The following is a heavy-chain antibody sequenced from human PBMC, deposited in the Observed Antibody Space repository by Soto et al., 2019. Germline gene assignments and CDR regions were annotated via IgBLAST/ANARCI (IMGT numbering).Heavy chain of an antibody. J-gene: IGHJ6*02. Sequence: AVGSLRLSCAASGFTFSSYAMSWVRQAPGKGLEWVSAISGSGGSTYYADSVKGRFTISRDNSKNTLYLQMNSLRAEDTAVYYCAKDLSTSRTGTTSPNYYYYGTDVWGQGTTVTVSS. V-gene: IGHV3-23*01. CDR2: ISGSGGST. D-gene: IGHD1-7*01. CDR3: AKDLSTSRTGTTSPNYYYYGTDV. CDR1: GFTFSSYA.